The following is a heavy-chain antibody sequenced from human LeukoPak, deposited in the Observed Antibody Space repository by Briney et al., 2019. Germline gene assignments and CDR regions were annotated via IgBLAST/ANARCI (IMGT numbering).Heavy chain of an antibody. CDR1: GFTFNTYS. V-gene: IGHV3-21*01. CDR2: ISDNSNYI. J-gene: IGHJ4*01. D-gene: IGHD3-3*01. Sequence: GGSLRLSCAASGFTFNTYSMNWVRQAPGKGLEWVSSISDNSNYIYYSDSVEGRFTISRDNAKNSLYLQMNSLRAEDTAVYYCARGFDYFDYWGQGTLVIVSS. CDR3: ARGFDYFDY.